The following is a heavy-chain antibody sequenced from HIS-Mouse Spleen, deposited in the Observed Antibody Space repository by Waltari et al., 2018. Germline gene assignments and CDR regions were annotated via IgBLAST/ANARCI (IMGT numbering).Heavy chain of an antibody. V-gene: IGHV4-39*07. CDR3: AREPSAFDI. Sequence: QLQLQESGPGLVKPSETLSLTCTVSGGSISSSSYYWGWIRQPPGKGLEWIGSIYYSGRTYSTPSLKSRVTISVDTSKNQFSLKLSSVTAADTAVYYCAREPSAFDIWGQGTMVTVSS. CDR2: IYYSGRT. J-gene: IGHJ3*02. CDR1: GGSISSSSYY.